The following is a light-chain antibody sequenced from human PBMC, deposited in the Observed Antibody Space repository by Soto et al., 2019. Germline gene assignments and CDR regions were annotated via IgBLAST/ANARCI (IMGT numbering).Light chain of an antibody. V-gene: IGLV2-14*01. CDR3: CSYTNSNTWV. CDR1: TSDVGGYNY. J-gene: IGLJ3*02. Sequence: QSVLTQPASVSGSPGQSIIISCTGTTSDVGGYNYVSWYQLHLGKAPKLMIYEVTNRPSGVSIRFSGSRSGNTASLTISGLQAEDEADYYCCSYTNSNTWVFGGGTNSPS. CDR2: EVT.